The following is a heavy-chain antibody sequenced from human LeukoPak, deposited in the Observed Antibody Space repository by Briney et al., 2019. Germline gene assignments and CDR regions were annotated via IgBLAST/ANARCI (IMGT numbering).Heavy chain of an antibody. Sequence: ASVKVSCKASGYTFTSYGISWVRQAPGQGLEWMGWISAYNGNTNYAQKLQGRVTITADESTSTAYMDLSSLRSEGTAVYYCARLLNKLGATDYWGQGTLVTVSS. CDR3: ARLLNKLGATDY. CDR2: ISAYNGNT. CDR1: GYTFTSYG. D-gene: IGHD1-26*01. J-gene: IGHJ4*02. V-gene: IGHV1-18*01.